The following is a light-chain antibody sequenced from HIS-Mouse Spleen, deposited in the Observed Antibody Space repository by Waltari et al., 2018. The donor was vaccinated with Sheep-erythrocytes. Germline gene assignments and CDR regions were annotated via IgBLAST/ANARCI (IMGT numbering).Light chain of an antibody. Sequence: QSALTQPRSVSGSPGQSVTISCTGTSSDVGGYNYVSWYQQHPGKAPKPMIYYVSTRPSGVPDRFSGAKSCNTGSLTISGLQAEDEADYYCCSYAGSYNHVFATGTKVTVL. CDR3: CSYAGSYNHV. CDR2: YVS. J-gene: IGLJ1*01. CDR1: SSDVGGYNY. V-gene: IGLV2-11*01.